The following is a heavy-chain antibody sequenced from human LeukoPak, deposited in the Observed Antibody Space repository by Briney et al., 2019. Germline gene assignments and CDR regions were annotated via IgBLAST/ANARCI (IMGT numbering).Heavy chain of an antibody. CDR1: GGSFSGYY. J-gene: IGHJ4*02. Sequence: SETLSLTCAVYGGSFSGYYWSWIRQPPGKGLEWIGEINNSGSTNYNLSLKSRVTISVDTSKNQFSLKLSSVTAADTAVYYCARGTSIVGATYFDYWGQGTLVTVSS. V-gene: IGHV4-34*01. CDR3: ARGTSIVGATYFDY. D-gene: IGHD1-26*01. CDR2: INNSGST.